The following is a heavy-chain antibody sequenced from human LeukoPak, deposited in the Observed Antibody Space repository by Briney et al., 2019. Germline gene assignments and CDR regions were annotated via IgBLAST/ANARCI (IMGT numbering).Heavy chain of an antibody. V-gene: IGHV3-30*02. D-gene: IGHD3-22*01. CDR1: GFTFSSYG. Sequence: GGSLRLSCAASGFTFSSYGMHWVRQAPGKGLEWVAFIRYDGSNKYYADSVKGRFTISRDNSKNTLYLQMNSLRAEDTAVYYCAKDDGYYDSSGLRPFDYWGQGTLVTVSS. CDR3: AKDDGYYDSSGLRPFDY. J-gene: IGHJ4*02. CDR2: IRYDGSNK.